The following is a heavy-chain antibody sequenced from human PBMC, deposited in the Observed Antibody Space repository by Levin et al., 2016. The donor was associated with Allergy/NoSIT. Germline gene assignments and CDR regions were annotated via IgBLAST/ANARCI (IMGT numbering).Heavy chain of an antibody. CDR2: IGPSGTT. CDR1: GFTFSSYG. D-gene: IGHD2-21*02. V-gene: IGHV3-23*01. CDR3: TREVRTAAF. J-gene: IGHJ4*02. Sequence: GGSLRLSCAASGFTFSSYGMSWVRQAPGKGLEWVSGIGPSGTTYYADSVKGRFTISRDNSKNTMYLQMNSLRADDTAVYFCTREVRTAAFWGQGTLVTVSS.